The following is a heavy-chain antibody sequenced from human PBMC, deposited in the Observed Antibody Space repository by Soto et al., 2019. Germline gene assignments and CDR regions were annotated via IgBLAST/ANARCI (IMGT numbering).Heavy chain of an antibody. Sequence: SVKVSCKASGGTFSSYAISWVRQAPGQGLEWMGGIIPIFGTANYAQKFQGRVTITADESTSTAYMELSSLRSEDTAVYYCASGTTYYYDSSGYYAPFDYWGQGPLVTVSS. J-gene: IGHJ4*02. CDR3: ASGTTYYYDSSGYYAPFDY. CDR1: GGTFSSYA. V-gene: IGHV1-69*13. D-gene: IGHD3-22*01. CDR2: IIPIFGTA.